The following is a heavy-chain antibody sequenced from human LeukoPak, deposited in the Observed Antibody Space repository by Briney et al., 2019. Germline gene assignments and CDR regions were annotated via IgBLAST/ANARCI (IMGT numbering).Heavy chain of an antibody. CDR2: IYTSGST. CDR1: GGSISSGSYY. J-gene: IGHJ4*02. D-gene: IGHD6-13*01. CDR3: ASRSIAAAGWYYFDY. Sequence: SQTLSLTCTVSGGSISSGSYYWSWIGQPAGKELEWIGRIYTSGSTNYYPSLKSRVTISVDTSTHRFSQKLSSVPAADTAVYYCASRSIAAAGWYYFDYWGQGTLVTVSS. V-gene: IGHV4-61*02.